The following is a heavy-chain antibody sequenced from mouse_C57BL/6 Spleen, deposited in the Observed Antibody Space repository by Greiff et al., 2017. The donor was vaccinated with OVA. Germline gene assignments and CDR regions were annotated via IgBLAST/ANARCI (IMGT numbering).Heavy chain of an antibody. CDR2: ISSGGSYT. J-gene: IGHJ1*03. CDR1: GFTFSSYG. V-gene: IGHV5-6*01. Sequence: EVQRVESGGDLVKPGGSLKLSCAASGFTFSSYGMSWVRQTPDKRLEWVATISSGGSYTYYPDSVKGRFTISRDNAKNTLYLQMSSLKSEDTAMYYCAREGGLLAYFDVWGTGTTVTVSS. CDR3: AREGGLLAYFDV. D-gene: IGHD1-1*01.